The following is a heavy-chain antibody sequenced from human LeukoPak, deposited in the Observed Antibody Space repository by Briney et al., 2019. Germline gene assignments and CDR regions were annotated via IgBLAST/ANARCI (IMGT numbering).Heavy chain of an antibody. D-gene: IGHD4/OR15-4a*01. CDR1: GFTFSAYY. J-gene: IGHJ4*02. V-gene: IGHV3-11*01. CDR2: ISDSGTTV. CDR3: ARRAGAYSHPYDY. Sequence: GGSLRLSCAASGFTFSAYYMTWIRQAPGEGLQWVSYISDSGTTVEYTDSVKGRFTISRDNSKNTLYLQMNSLRAEDTAVYYCARRAGAYSHPYDYWGQGTLVTVSS.